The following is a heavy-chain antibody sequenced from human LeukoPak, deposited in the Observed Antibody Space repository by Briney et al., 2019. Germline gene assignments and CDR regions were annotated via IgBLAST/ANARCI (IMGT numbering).Heavy chain of an antibody. CDR3: ARLSVLRFLEWSGMDV. V-gene: IGHV3-23*01. J-gene: IGHJ6*02. Sequence: GGSLRLSCAASGFAFSSYAMSWVRQAPGKGLEWVSAISGSGGSTYYADSVKGRFTISRDNSKNTLYLQMNSLRAEDTAVYYCARLSVLRFLEWSGMDVWGQGTTVTVP. CDR2: ISGSGGST. D-gene: IGHD3-3*01. CDR1: GFAFSSYA.